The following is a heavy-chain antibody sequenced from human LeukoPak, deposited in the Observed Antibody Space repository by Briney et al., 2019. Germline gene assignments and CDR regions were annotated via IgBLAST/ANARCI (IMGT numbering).Heavy chain of an antibody. CDR3: AKQSLYGGNSGNYYYYMDV. J-gene: IGHJ6*03. Sequence: GGSLRLSCAASGFTFSSYGMHWVRQAPGKGLEWVAFIRYDGSNKYYADSVKGRFTISRDNSKNTLYLQMNSLRAEDTAVYYCAKQSLYGGNSGNYYYYMDVWGKGTTVTVSS. CDR2: IRYDGSNK. CDR1: GFTFSSYG. V-gene: IGHV3-30*02. D-gene: IGHD4-23*01.